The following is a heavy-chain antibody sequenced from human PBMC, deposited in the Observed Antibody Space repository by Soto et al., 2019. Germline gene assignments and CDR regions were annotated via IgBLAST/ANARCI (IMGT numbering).Heavy chain of an antibody. CDR3: AKDMGVAGTFGYYYYGMDV. D-gene: IGHD6-19*01. CDR1: GFTFDYYA. J-gene: IGHJ6*02. CDR2: ISSNSGSI. Sequence: PGGSLRLSCAASGFTFDYYAMHWVRQAPGKGMVWVSGISSNSGSIGYADSVKGRFTISRDNAKNSLYLQMNSLRAEDTALYYCAKDMGVAGTFGYYYYGMDVWGQGTTVTVSS. V-gene: IGHV3-9*01.